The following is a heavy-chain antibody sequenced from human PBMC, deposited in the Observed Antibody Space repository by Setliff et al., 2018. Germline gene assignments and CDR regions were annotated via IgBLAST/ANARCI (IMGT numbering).Heavy chain of an antibody. CDR3: ARDRVAAAGEIRYYFDY. CDR2: IIPILGIA. Sequence: SVKVSCKASGYTFTSYGISWVRQAPGQGLEWMGGIIPILGIANYAQKFQGRVTITADESTSTAYMELSSLRSEDTAVYYCARDRVAAAGEIRYYFDYWGQGTLVTVSS. V-gene: IGHV1-69*10. J-gene: IGHJ4*02. CDR1: GYTFTSYG. D-gene: IGHD6-13*01.